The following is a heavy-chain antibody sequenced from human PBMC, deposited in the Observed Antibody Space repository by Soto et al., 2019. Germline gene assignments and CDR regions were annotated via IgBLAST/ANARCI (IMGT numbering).Heavy chain of an antibody. CDR1: GYTFTGYY. V-gene: IGHV1-2*02. J-gene: IGHJ4*02. CDR2: INPNSGGT. CDR3: ARDLPYSSSWYPEGGDY. Sequence: GASVKVSCKASGYTFTGYYMHWVRQAPGQGLEWMGWINPNSGGTNYAQKFQGRVTMTRDTSISTAYMELSRLRSDDTAVYYCARDLPYSSSWYPEGGDYWGQGTLVTVSS. D-gene: IGHD6-13*01.